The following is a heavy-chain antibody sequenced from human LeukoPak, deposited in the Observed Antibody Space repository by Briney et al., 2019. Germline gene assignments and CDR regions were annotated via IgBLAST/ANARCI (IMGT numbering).Heavy chain of an antibody. J-gene: IGHJ4*02. V-gene: IGHV1-18*01. Sequence: ASVKVSCKASGYTFTSYGISWVRQAPGQGLEWMGWISAYNGNTNYAQKFQGRVTITADKSTSTAYMELSSLRSEDTAVYYCARDISNKEGGLDLDYWGQGTLVTVSS. D-gene: IGHD2-15*01. CDR3: ARDISNKEGGLDLDY. CDR2: ISAYNGNT. CDR1: GYTFTSYG.